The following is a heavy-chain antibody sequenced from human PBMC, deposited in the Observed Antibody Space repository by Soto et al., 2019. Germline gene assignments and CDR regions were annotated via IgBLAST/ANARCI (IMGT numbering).Heavy chain of an antibody. V-gene: IGHV4-4*02. CDR3: ARHGVVPSNFDY. CDR2: IYHSGST. J-gene: IGHJ4*02. D-gene: IGHD2-2*01. CDR1: SGSISSSNW. Sequence: SETLSLTCAVSSGSISSSNWWSWVRQPPGKGLEWIGEIYHSGSTNYNPSLKSRVTISVDKSKNQFSLKLSSVTAADTAVYYCARHGVVPSNFDYWGQGTLVTVSS.